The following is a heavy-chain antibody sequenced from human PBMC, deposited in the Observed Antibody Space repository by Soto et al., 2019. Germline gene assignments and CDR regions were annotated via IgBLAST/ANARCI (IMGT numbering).Heavy chain of an antibody. CDR3: ARDRRSDRGNWFGP. CDR1: GFTFSNYA. J-gene: IGHJ5*02. CDR2: ISGNGGST. D-gene: IGHD2-15*01. Sequence: GGSLRLSCAASGFTFSNYAMSWVRQAPGKGLEWVSTISGNGGSTYYADSVQGRFTISRDNSKDILYLQMNSLRAEDTALYYCARDRRSDRGNWFGPWGQGIPVTVSS. V-gene: IGHV3-23*01.